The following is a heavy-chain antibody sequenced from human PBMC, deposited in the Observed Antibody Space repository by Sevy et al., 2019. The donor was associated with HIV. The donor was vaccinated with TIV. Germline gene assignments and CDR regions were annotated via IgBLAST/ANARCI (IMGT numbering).Heavy chain of an antibody. V-gene: IGHV3-23*01. J-gene: IGHJ3*02. CDR2: VSGSGGTT. CDR1: GFTFSTYA. D-gene: IGHD2-2*02. CDR3: ARDGYCSSASCYTDAFDI. Sequence: GGSLRLSCAASGFTFSTYAMSWVRQAPGKGLEWVSAVSGSGGTTYYADSVKGRFTISRDNSKNTLDLQMNSLRAEDTAVYYCARDGYCSSASCYTDAFDIWGQGTMVTVSS.